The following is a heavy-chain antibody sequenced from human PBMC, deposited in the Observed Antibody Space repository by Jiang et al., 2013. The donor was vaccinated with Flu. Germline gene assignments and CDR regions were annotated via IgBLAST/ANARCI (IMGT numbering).Heavy chain of an antibody. CDR2: INPNTGVT. Sequence: GQGLEWMGWINPNTGVTNYAQKFQGWVTMTRDTSISTAYMELSRLKSDDTAVYYCARDGAGTIYWYFDLWGRGTLVTVSS. D-gene: IGHD6-19*01. V-gene: IGHV1-2*04. J-gene: IGHJ2*01. CDR3: ARDGAGTIYWYFDL.